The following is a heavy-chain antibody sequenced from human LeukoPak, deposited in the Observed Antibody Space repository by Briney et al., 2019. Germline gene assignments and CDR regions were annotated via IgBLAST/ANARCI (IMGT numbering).Heavy chain of an antibody. J-gene: IGHJ4*02. CDR3: ARDFRIAVALEY. CDR1: GSSFSSYA. CDR2: ISYDGSNK. V-gene: IGHV3-30-3*01. D-gene: IGHD6-19*01. Sequence: PGRSLRLSCAGSGSSFSSYAMHWVRQAPGKGLQWVAYISYDGSNKYYADSVKGRFTISRDNSKSTLYLQMNSLKTEDTAVYYCARDFRIAVALEYWGQGTLVTVSS.